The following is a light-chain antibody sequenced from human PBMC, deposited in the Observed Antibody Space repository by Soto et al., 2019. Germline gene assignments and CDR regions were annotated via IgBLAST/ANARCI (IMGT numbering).Light chain of an antibody. CDR3: AAWDDSLDAPV. V-gene: IGLV1-44*01. Sequence: QSALTQPPSAAGTPGQRVTISCSGSRSNIAINPVNWYQQLPGTAPKLLIYSNNERPSGVPDRFSGSKSGTSASLAISGLQSEDEADFYCAAWDDSLDAPVFGGGTKLSVL. CDR1: RSNIAINP. J-gene: IGLJ2*01. CDR2: SNN.